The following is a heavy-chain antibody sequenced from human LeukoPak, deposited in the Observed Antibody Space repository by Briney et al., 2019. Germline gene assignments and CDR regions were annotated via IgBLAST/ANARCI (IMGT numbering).Heavy chain of an antibody. CDR1: GGSFSGYY. CDR3: ARTYYDYVWGSYRLDY. CDR2: INHSGST. D-gene: IGHD3-16*02. V-gene: IGHV4-34*01. Sequence: SETLSLTCAVYGGSFSGYYWSWIRQPPGKGLEWIGEINHSGSTNYNPSLKSRVTISVDTSKNQFSLRLSSVTAADTAVYYCARTYYDYVWGSYRLDYWGQGTLVTVSS. J-gene: IGHJ4*02.